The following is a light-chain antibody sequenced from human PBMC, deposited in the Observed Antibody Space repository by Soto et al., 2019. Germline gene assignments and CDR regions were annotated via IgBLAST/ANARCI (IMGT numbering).Light chain of an antibody. CDR1: QSVSSIY. Sequence: EIVLTQSPGTLSLSPGERATLSCRASQSVSSIYLAGYQQKPGQAPRLLIYRASSRATGIPARFSGSGSGTDFTLTISRLEPEDFAVYYCQQYGGSPPYTFGQGTKLEIK. V-gene: IGKV3-20*01. J-gene: IGKJ2*01. CDR3: QQYGGSPPYT. CDR2: RAS.